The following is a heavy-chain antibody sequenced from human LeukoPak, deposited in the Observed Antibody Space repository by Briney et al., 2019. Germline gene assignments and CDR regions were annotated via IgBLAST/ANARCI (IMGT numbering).Heavy chain of an antibody. CDR2: IYSSGST. Sequence: SEALSLTCTVSGGSISSYYWSWIRQPPGKGLEWIGYIYSSGSTNYNPSLKSRVTISVDTARNQFSLKLTSVTAADTAVYFCARDARNYGFWGQGRMVTVSS. D-gene: IGHD1-7*01. V-gene: IGHV4-4*08. CDR1: GGSISSYY. J-gene: IGHJ3*01. CDR3: ARDARNYGF.